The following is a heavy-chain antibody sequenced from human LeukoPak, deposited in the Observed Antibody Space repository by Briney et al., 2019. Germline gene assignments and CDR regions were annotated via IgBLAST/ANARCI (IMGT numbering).Heavy chain of an antibody. J-gene: IGHJ4*02. D-gene: IGHD3-22*01. CDR1: GFTFNKAR. CDR2: FTSKTDGGTT. V-gene: IGHV3-15*01. Sequence: PGGSLRLSCAAPGFTFNKARMNWVRQGPGKGLEWVGRFTSKTDGGTTDYAAPVRGRFTISRDDSKDTLYLRMNSLKTEDTAVYYCTTAQFFNSSGSLAYWGQGTLVTVSS. CDR3: TTAQFFNSSGSLAY.